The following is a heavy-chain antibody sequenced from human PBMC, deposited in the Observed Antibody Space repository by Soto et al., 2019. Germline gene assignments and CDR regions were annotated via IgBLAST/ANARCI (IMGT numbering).Heavy chain of an antibody. V-gene: IGHV3-30-3*02. Sequence: GGSPRLSCAASGFTFSSYAMHWVRQAPGKGLEWVAVISYDGSNKYYADTEKGRFTISRDNSKNTLYLQMNSLRAEDTAVYYCATPSHETYYYDSSGYYGGYFDYWGQGTLVTVSS. CDR1: GFTFSSYA. CDR3: ATPSHETYYYDSSGYYGGYFDY. D-gene: IGHD3-22*01. CDR2: ISYDGSNK. J-gene: IGHJ4*02.